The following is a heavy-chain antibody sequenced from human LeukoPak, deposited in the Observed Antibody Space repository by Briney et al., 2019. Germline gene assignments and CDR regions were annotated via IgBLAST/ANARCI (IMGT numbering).Heavy chain of an antibody. CDR1: VFPFYIYY. Sequence: GRTLSLSCALSVFPFYIYYMSCIPDAPAKGQEWVSYISSSGSTIYYADAVKSRFTITRDNAKNSLYLQMNSRRAEDTAVYYCASLGVVIGWFDPWGQGTLVTVSS. J-gene: IGHJ5*02. V-gene: IGHV3-11*04. CDR3: ASLGVVIGWFDP. CDR2: ISSSGSTI. D-gene: IGHD3-3*01.